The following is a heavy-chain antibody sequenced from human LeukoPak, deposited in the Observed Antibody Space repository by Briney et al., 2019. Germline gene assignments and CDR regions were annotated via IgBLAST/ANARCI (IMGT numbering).Heavy chain of an antibody. CDR2: IYHSGST. V-gene: IGHV4-59*01. D-gene: IGHD2-21*01. Sequence: SETLSLTCTVSGGSISSYYWSWIRQPPGKGLEWIGYIYHSGSTNYNPSLKSRVTISVDTSKNQFSLKLSSVTAADTAVYYCARGGPYFPDYYYYGMDVWGQGTTVTVSS. CDR3: ARGGPYFPDYYYYGMDV. J-gene: IGHJ6*02. CDR1: GGSISSYY.